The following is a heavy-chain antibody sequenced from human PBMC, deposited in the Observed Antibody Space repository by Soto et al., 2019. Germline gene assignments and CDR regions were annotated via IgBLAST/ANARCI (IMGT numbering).Heavy chain of an antibody. Sequence: GGSLRLSCAASGFTFSSDSMNWVRQAPGKGLEWVSSISSSSSYIYYADSVKGRFTISRDNAKNSLYLQMNSLRAEDTAVYYCARVHLVPADNWFDPWGQGNLVTVSS. CDR2: ISSSSSYI. CDR3: ARVHLVPADNWFDP. V-gene: IGHV3-21*01. J-gene: IGHJ5*02. CDR1: GFTFSSDS.